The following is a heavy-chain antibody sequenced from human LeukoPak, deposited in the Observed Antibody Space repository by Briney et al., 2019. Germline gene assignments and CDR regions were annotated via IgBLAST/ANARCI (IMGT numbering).Heavy chain of an antibody. D-gene: IGHD3-10*01. Sequence: RSSETLSLTCTASGGSISSGSYYWSWIRQPAGKGLEWIGRIYTSGSTNYNPSLKSRVTMSVDTSKNQFSLKLSSVTAADTAVYYCARDAYYYGSGSYPFDYWGQGTLVTVSS. CDR3: ARDAYYYGSGSYPFDY. J-gene: IGHJ4*02. V-gene: IGHV4-61*02. CDR2: IYTSGST. CDR1: GGSISSGSYY.